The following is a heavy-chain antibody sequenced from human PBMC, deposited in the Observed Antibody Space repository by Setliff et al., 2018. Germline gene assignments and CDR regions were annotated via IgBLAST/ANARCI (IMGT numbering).Heavy chain of an antibody. J-gene: IGHJ6*03. CDR1: GGAFSNYG. V-gene: IGHV1-69*05. CDR2: IIPIYGTT. Sequence: ASVKVSCKASGGAFSNYGITWVRQAPGQGLEWMGGIIPIYGTTTYPQKFQGRVTITTDESTSTGYMELSSLSSEDTAVYYCARESVVVVTTTNYYYYMDVWGEGTTVTVSS. CDR3: ARESVVVVTTTNYYYYMDV. D-gene: IGHD2-21*02.